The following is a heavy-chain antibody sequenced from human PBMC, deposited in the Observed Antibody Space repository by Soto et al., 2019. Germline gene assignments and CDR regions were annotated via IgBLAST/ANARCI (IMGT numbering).Heavy chain of an antibody. CDR1: SGPDRSHN. J-gene: IGHJ6*02. Sequence: QVQLQQSGPRLVKPSETLSLTCTVSSGPDRSHNWGWIRQPPGRGLEWIGYVYYTGVTAYNPSLRGRVTISADTSTNDISLTLTSVTAADTAVYYCVRQGIDYLHGLVDVWGQGPTVSVSS. CDR3: VRQGIDYLHGLVDV. CDR2: VYYTGVT. D-gene: IGHD4-17*01. V-gene: IGHV4-59*08.